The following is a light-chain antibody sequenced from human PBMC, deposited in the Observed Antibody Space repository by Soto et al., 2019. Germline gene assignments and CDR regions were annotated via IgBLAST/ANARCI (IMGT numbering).Light chain of an antibody. CDR3: QQYYSYSRA. Sequence: VHMTQSPSTLSASVGDKVTNTSRVSQSIVTWLAWYQHNPGRAPKLLIYDASTSEGGVPSMFIGSRNGTEFTFSFSSLQPDDFATYYCQQYYSYSRAFGQGTKV. J-gene: IGKJ1*01. CDR2: DAS. V-gene: IGKV1-5*01. CDR1: QSIVTW.